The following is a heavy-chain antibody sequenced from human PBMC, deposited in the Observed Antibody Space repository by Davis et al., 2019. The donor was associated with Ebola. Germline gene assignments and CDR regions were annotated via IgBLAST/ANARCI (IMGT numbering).Heavy chain of an antibody. J-gene: IGHJ4*02. V-gene: IGHV3-30*03. CDR2: ISYDGSNK. Sequence: GEFLKISCAASGFTFSSYGMHWVRQAPGKGLEWVAVISYDGSNKYYADSVKGRFTISRDNSKNTLYLQMNSLRAEDTAVYYCATGGFHTVPLDWGQGTLVTVSS. CDR1: GFTFSSYG. CDR3: ATGGFHTVPLD. D-gene: IGHD4-11*01.